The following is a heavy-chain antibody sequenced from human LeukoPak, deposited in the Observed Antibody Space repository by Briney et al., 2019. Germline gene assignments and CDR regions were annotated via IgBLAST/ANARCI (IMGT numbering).Heavy chain of an antibody. Sequence: SETLSLTCTVSGGSISSYYWSWIRQPAGKGLEWIGRIYTSGSTNYNPSLKSRVTMSVDTSKDQFSLKLSSVTAADTAVYYCARGSPEDFWSGYVYNWFDPWGQGTLVTVSS. J-gene: IGHJ5*02. CDR3: ARGSPEDFWSGYVYNWFDP. CDR1: GGSISSYY. D-gene: IGHD3-3*01. CDR2: IYTSGST. V-gene: IGHV4-4*07.